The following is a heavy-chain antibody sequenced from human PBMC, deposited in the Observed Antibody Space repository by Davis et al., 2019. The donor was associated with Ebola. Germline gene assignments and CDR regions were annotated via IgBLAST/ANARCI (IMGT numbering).Heavy chain of an antibody. Sequence: AASVKVSCKASGYSFTDDGISWVRQAPGQGLEWMGGIIPIFGTANYAQKFQGRVTITADESTSTAYMELSSLRSEDTAVYYCASSVSVFGVVIIHHYYYYGMDVWGQGTTVTVSS. D-gene: IGHD3-3*01. CDR1: GYSFTDDG. CDR2: IIPIFGTA. V-gene: IGHV1-69*13. CDR3: ASSVSVFGVVIIHHYYYYGMDV. J-gene: IGHJ6*02.